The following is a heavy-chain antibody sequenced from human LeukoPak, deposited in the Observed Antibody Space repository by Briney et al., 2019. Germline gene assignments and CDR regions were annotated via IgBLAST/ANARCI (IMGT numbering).Heavy chain of an antibody. J-gene: IGHJ4*02. CDR3: ARDPVRYFVWLEYFDY. V-gene: IGHV4-39*07. CDR1: GCSISSSSYY. CDR2: SYYNGST. Sequence: TETLSHTCTVSGCSISSSSYYWGRIRQPPGKGLEWIGSSYYNGSTYYNPPVNSRVTISEDTSKNQLSLKLSSVTAAEYAGYYCARDPVRYFVWLEYFDYWGQGTLVSVTS. D-gene: IGHD3-9*01.